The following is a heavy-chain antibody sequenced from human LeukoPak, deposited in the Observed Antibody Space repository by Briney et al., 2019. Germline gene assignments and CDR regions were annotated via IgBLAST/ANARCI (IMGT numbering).Heavy chain of an antibody. V-gene: IGHV4-39*01. J-gene: IGHJ4*02. CDR2: IYYSGST. D-gene: IGHD5-18*01. CDR1: GGSISSSSYY. Sequence: SETLSLTCTVSGGSISSSSYYLGWIRHPPGKGLEWIGSIYYSGSTYYNPSLKSRITISVDTSKNQFSLKLSSVTAADTAVYYCARTARVLRGYSYGSLYHFDYWGQGTLVTVSS. CDR3: ARTARVLRGYSYGSLYHFDY.